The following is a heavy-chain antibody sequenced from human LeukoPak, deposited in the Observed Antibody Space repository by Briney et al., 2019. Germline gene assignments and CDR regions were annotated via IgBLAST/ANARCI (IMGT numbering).Heavy chain of an antibody. J-gene: IGHJ3*02. CDR1: GFTFSNYA. V-gene: IGHV3-23*01. D-gene: IGHD1-26*01. Sequence: PGGSLRFSCAASGFTFSNYAMSWVRQAPGKGLEWVSAISGSGGSTYYADSVKGRFTISRDNAKNSLYLQMNSLRAEDTAVYYCARRGLVGATRAFDIWGQGTMVTVSS. CDR3: ARRGLVGATRAFDI. CDR2: ISGSGGST.